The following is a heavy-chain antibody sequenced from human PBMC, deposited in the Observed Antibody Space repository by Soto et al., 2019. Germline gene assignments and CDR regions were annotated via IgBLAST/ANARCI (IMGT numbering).Heavy chain of an antibody. V-gene: IGHV4-39*02. Sequence: QLQLQESGPGLVKPSETLSLICTVSGGSISSSTYSWGWIRQPPGKGLEWIGTIHYTGSTYYNPSLKSRVTIYVDTSKNHFSLKLSSVTAADTAVYFCARRDPTYYDILTEDWGQGTMVTVSS. CDR2: IHYTGST. CDR1: GGSISSSTYS. J-gene: IGHJ3*01. D-gene: IGHD3-9*01. CDR3: ARRDPTYYDILTED.